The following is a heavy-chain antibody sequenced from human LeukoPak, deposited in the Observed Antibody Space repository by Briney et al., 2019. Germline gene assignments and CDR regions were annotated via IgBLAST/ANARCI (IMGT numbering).Heavy chain of an antibody. CDR1: GGTFSSYA. CDR2: IIPIFGTA. Sequence: ASVKVSCKASGGTFSSYAISWVRQAPGQGLEWMGGIIPIFGTANYAQKFQGRVTITADESTSTAYMELSSLRSADTAVYYCARGPIETYYDFWSGEGYFDYWGQGTLVTVSS. J-gene: IGHJ4*02. CDR3: ARGPIETYYDFWSGEGYFDY. D-gene: IGHD3-3*01. V-gene: IGHV1-69*13.